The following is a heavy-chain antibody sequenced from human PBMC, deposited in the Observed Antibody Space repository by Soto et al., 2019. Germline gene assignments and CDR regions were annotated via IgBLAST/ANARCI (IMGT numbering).Heavy chain of an antibody. CDR2: IIPLFGTA. J-gene: IGHJ5*02. Sequence: SVKVSCKASGGTFSSYAISWVRQAPGQGLEWLGGIIPLFGTANYAQKFQGRVTITADESTSTAYMELSSLRSEDTAVYYCARDRGDYVGNWFDPWGQGTLVTVSS. V-gene: IGHV1-69*13. CDR1: GGTFSSYA. CDR3: ARDRGDYVGNWFDP. D-gene: IGHD2-21*02.